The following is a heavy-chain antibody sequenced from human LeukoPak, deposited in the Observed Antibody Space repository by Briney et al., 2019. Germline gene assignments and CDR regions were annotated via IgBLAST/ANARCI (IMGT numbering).Heavy chain of an antibody. J-gene: IGHJ5*02. CDR1: GGSISSYY. CDR2: IYTSGST. V-gene: IGHV4-4*07. CDR3: ARFVGFGELPINWFDP. Sequence: SETLSLTCTVSGGSISSYYWSWIRQPAGKGLEWIGRIYTSGSTNYNPSLKSRVTMSVDTSKKQFSLKLSAVTAADTAVYYWARFVGFGELPINWFDPWGQGTLVTVSS. D-gene: IGHD3-10*01.